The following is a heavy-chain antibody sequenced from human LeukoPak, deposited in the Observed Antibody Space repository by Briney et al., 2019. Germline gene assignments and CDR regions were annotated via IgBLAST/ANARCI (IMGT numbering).Heavy chain of an antibody. V-gene: IGHV5-51*01. J-gene: IGHJ4*02. D-gene: IGHD6-13*01. CDR2: IYPGDSDT. CDR3: ARRASSWEYFDY. CDR1: GYSFTSDW. Sequence: GESLKISCKGSGYSFTSDWIGWVRQMPGKGLEWMGNIYPGDSDTRYSPSFQSQVAISADKSINSAYLQWTSLKASDTAIYYCARRASSWEYFDYWGQGTLVIVSS.